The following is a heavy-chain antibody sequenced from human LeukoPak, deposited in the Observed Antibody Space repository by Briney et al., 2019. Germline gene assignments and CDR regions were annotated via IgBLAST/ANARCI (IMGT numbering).Heavy chain of an antibody. Sequence: PSETLSLTCTVSGGSISSGGFWNWIRQHPRKGLEWIGYIYHSGTTYYNPSLKNRVTISVDTSKNQFSLKLSSVTAADTAVYYCARDSSGYYWFDPWGQGTLVTVSS. CDR1: GGSISSGGF. D-gene: IGHD3-22*01. CDR2: IYHSGTT. CDR3: ARDSSGYYWFDP. J-gene: IGHJ5*02. V-gene: IGHV4-31*03.